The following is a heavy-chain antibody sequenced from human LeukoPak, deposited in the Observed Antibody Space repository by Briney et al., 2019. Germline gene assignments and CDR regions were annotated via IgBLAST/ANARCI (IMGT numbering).Heavy chain of an antibody. CDR3: AKRGVVIRVILVGFHKEAYYFDS. V-gene: IGHV3-23*01. Sequence: GGSLRLSCAVSGITLSNYGMSWVRQAPGKGLEWVAGISDSGGRANYADSVKGRFTISRDNPKNTIYLQMNSLRAEDTAVYFCAKRGVVIRVILVGFHKEAYYFDSWGQGALVTVSS. D-gene: IGHD3-10*01. CDR1: GITLSNYG. CDR2: ISDSGGRA. J-gene: IGHJ4*02.